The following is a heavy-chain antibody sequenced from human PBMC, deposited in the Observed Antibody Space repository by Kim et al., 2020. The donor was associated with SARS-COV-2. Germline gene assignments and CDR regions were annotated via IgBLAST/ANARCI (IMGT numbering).Heavy chain of an antibody. D-gene: IGHD3-16*01. CDR1: GFTFSDYW. J-gene: IGHJ3*02. CDR3: SGGEGRSTWGRGPGI. CDR2: INTGGTDI. Sequence: GGSLRLSCAASGFTFSDYWMHWVRQAPGKGLEWVSHINTGGTDISNDEYAKGRFTTSRDNAENSLHLQMRSVRAEETAAYYCSGGEGRSTWGRGPGIWG. V-gene: IGHV3-11*01.